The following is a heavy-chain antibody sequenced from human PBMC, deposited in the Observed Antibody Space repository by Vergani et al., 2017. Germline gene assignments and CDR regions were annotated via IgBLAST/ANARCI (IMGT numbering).Heavy chain of an antibody. CDR1: GYTFTDHY. V-gene: IGHV1-69-2*01. Sequence: EVQLLQSGAEVKKPGATMKISCTVSGYTFTDHYMHWVKQAPGTGLEWMGLVDPEDGETIYAEKFKGRVTIAADTSTDTAHLELSSLRSEDTAVYYCATPETVTTGGMEVWGQGTPVIVSS. CDR2: VDPEDGET. J-gene: IGHJ6*02. CDR3: ATPETVTTGGMEV. D-gene: IGHD4-17*01.